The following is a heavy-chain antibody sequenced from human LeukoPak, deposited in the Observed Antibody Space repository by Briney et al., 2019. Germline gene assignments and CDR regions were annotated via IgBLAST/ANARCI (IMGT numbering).Heavy chain of an antibody. Sequence: SETLSLTCTVSGGSISNSTYYWGWIRRPPGKGLEWIGNIHYSGSTYYNPSLKSRVTISVDTSKNQFSLNLSSLTAADTAVYYCATSDTVSTYNWFDPWGQGTLVTVSS. V-gene: IGHV4-39*01. J-gene: IGHJ5*02. CDR3: ATSDTVSTYNWFDP. CDR2: IHYSGST. CDR1: GGSISNSTYY. D-gene: IGHD5/OR15-5a*01.